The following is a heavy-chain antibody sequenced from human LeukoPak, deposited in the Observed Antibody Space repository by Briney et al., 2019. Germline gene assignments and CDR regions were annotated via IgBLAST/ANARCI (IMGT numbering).Heavy chain of an antibody. CDR1: GFSLSTSGVG. V-gene: IGHV2-5*01. Sequence: SGPTLVNPTQTLTLTCTFSGFSLSTSGVGVGWIRQPPGKALEWLALIYWNDDKRYSPSLKSRLTITKDTSKNQVVLTMTNMDPVDTATYYCAHDRTTYYYDSSGYYAIIFDWFDPWGQGTLVTVSS. CDR3: AHDRTTYYYDSSGYYAIIFDWFDP. J-gene: IGHJ5*02. D-gene: IGHD3-22*01. CDR2: IYWNDDK.